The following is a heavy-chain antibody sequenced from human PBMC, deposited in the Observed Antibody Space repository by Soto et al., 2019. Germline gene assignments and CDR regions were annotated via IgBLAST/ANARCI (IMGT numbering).Heavy chain of an antibody. V-gene: IGHV4-59*12. CDR1: GGSINSYY. Sequence: QVQLLESGPGLVKPSETLSLTCTVSGGSINSYYWSWIRQPPGKGLEWIGYIYYSGSTDYNPSLKSRVTISVDTSKNQFSLKLSSVTAADTAVYYCARDVRGSVPAFDIWGQGTMVTVSS. J-gene: IGHJ3*02. CDR3: ARDVRGSVPAFDI. D-gene: IGHD3-10*02. CDR2: IYYSGST.